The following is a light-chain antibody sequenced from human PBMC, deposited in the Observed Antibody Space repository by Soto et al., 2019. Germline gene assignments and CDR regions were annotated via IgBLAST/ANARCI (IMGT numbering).Light chain of an antibody. CDR2: GAS. V-gene: IGKV3-20*01. Sequence: EIVLTQSQGTLSLSPGKRATLSCRASQSVSSSYLAWYQQKPGQAPRLLIYGASSRATGIPDRFSGSGSGTDFTLTISRLEPEDFAVYYCQQYGSSPLTFGGGTKVDIK. J-gene: IGKJ4*01. CDR1: QSVSSSY. CDR3: QQYGSSPLT.